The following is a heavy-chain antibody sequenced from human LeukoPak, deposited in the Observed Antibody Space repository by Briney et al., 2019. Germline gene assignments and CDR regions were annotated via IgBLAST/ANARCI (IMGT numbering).Heavy chain of an antibody. J-gene: IGHJ4*02. CDR2: IYTSGST. D-gene: IGHD2-2*01. CDR1: GGSISSYY. Sequence: PSETLSLTCTVSGGSISSYYWSWIRQPAGKGLEWIGRIYTSGSTNYNPSLKSRVTMSVDTSKNQFSLKLSSVTAADTAVYYCAREGYCSSTSCYVVPDYWGQGTLVTVSS. V-gene: IGHV4-4*07. CDR3: AREGYCSSTSCYVVPDY.